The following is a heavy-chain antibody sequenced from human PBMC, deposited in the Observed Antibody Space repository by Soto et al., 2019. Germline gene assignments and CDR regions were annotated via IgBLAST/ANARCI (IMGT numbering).Heavy chain of an antibody. CDR2: IYYSGST. CDR3: ARQSVGPYGSGSYFDY. J-gene: IGHJ4*02. Sequence: QVQLQESGPGLVKPSETLSLTCTVSGGSISSYYWSWIRQPPGKGLEWIGYIYYSGSTNYNPSLKSRVTISVDTSKNQFSLKPSSVTAADTAVYYCARQSVGPYGSGSYFDYWGQGTLVTVSS. V-gene: IGHV4-59*08. D-gene: IGHD3-10*01. CDR1: GGSISSYY.